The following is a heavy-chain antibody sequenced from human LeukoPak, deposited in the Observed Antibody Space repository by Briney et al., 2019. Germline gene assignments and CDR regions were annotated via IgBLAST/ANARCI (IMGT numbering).Heavy chain of an antibody. CDR3: AKRGVVIRVILAGFHKQAYYFDS. J-gene: IGHJ4*02. V-gene: IGHV3-23*01. CDR1: GITLSNYG. D-gene: IGHD3-22*01. CDR2: ISDRGGST. Sequence: GGSLRLSCAVSGITLSNYGMSWVRQAPGKGREWVSGISDRGGSTNYADSVKGRFTISRDNPKNTLYLQMNGLRAEDTAVYFCAKRGVVIRVILAGFHKQAYYFDSWGQGALVTVSS.